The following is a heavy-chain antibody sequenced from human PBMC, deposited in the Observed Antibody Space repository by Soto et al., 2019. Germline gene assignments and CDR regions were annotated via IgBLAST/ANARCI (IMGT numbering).Heavy chain of an antibody. D-gene: IGHD4-17*01. Sequence: EVQLVESGGGLVQPGGSLRLSCAASGFTFSSYWMSWVRQAPGKGLEWVANIKQDGSEKYYVDSVKGRFTISRDNAKNSLYLQMNSLRAEDTAVYYCARWGYGDQYYFDYWGQGTLVTVSS. J-gene: IGHJ4*02. CDR3: ARWGYGDQYYFDY. CDR2: IKQDGSEK. V-gene: IGHV3-7*01. CDR1: GFTFSSYW.